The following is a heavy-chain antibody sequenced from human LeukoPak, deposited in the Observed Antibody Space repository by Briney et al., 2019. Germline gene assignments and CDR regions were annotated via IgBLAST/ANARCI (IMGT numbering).Heavy chain of an antibody. D-gene: IGHD5-18*01. CDR3: ARVGVPSDTAMGLYYYYYYMDV. V-gene: IGHV1-18*01. J-gene: IGHJ6*03. CDR1: GYTFTSYG. Sequence: ASVKVSCKASGYTFTSYGISWVRQARGQGLEWMGWISAYNGNTNYAQKLQGRVTMTTDTSTSTAYMELRSLRSDDTAVYYCARVGVPSDTAMGLYYYYYYMDVWGKGTTVTVSS. CDR2: ISAYNGNT.